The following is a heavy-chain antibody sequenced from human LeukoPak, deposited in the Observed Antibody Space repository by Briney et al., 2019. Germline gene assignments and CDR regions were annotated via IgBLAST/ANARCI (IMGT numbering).Heavy chain of an antibody. Sequence: PGGSLRLSCAASGFTFDDYAMYWVRHAPGKGLEWVSGISWNSDTLDYADSVKGRFTISRDNAKSSLYLQMNSLRAEDTALYYCAKCRVVLAVLDAFDIWGQGTLVTVSS. CDR3: AKCRVVLAVLDAFDI. V-gene: IGHV3-9*01. CDR1: GFTFDDYA. CDR2: ISWNSDTL. D-gene: IGHD2-15*01. J-gene: IGHJ3*02.